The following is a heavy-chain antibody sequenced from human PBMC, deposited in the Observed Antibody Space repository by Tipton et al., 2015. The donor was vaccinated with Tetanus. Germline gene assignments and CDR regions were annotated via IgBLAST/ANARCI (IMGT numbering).Heavy chain of an antibody. Sequence: SLRLSCAASGFTFTRYAMHWVRQAPGKGLEWVAVITFDGGTKYYADSVKGRFTLSRDNSQNTLYLQMNSLKVEDTAVYYCAKYSLNSQYYGTSGYRTFDPWGQGALVTVSS. CDR2: ITFDGGTK. J-gene: IGHJ5*02. CDR3: AKYSLNSQYYGTSGYRTFDP. V-gene: IGHV3-30-3*02. D-gene: IGHD3-22*01. CDR1: GFTFTRYA.